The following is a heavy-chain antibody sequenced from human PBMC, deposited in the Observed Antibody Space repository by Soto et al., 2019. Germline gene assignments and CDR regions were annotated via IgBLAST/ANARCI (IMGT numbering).Heavy chain of an antibody. V-gene: IGHV3-23*01. J-gene: IGHJ4*02. CDR2: XSXXXGXX. D-gene: IGHD3-10*01. Sequence: GGSLRLSCAASGFTFSSYAMSWVRQAPGXGLEXVXAXSXXXGXXXXADSVKGRFTISRDNSKNTLYLQMNSLRAEDTAVYYCAKRLQVPNWGQGTLVTVSS. CDR1: GFTFSSYA. CDR3: AKRLQVPN.